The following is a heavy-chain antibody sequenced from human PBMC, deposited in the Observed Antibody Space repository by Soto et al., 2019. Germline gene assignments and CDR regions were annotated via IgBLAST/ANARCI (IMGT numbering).Heavy chain of an antibody. CDR2: IYYSGST. Sequence: TLSLTCTVSGGSISSGGYYWSWIRQHPGKGLEWIGYIYYSGSTYYNPSLKSRVTISVDTSKNQFSLKLSSVTAADTAVYYCARVRAASIAARTFDYWGQGTLVTVSS. V-gene: IGHV4-31*03. J-gene: IGHJ4*02. D-gene: IGHD6-6*01. CDR1: GGSISSGGYY. CDR3: ARVRAASIAARTFDY.